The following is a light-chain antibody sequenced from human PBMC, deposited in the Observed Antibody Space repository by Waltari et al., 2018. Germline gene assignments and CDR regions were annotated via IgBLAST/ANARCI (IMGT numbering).Light chain of an antibody. J-gene: IGKJ5*01. Sequence: EVVLTQYPATLSLSPGERATLSCRASQNVINFLAWYQQKAGRAPRLLIYDASQRATGIPARFSGSGSGTDFTLTISSLEPEDFALYYCQQHRNWPITFGQGTRLEIK. V-gene: IGKV3-11*01. CDR3: QQHRNWPIT. CDR2: DAS. CDR1: QNVINF.